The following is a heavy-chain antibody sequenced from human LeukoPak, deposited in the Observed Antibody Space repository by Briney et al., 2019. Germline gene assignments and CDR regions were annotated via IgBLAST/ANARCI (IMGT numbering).Heavy chain of an antibody. V-gene: IGHV3-30*18. D-gene: IGHD3-22*01. Sequence: PGGSLRLSCAAPGFTFSSYGMHWVRQAPGKGLEWVAVISYDGSNKYYADSVKGRFTISRDNSKNTLYLQMNSLRAEDTAVYYCAKDQDPYYYDSSGYYSVDYWGQGTLVTVSS. CDR3: AKDQDPYYYDSSGYYSVDY. CDR2: ISYDGSNK. CDR1: GFTFSSYG. J-gene: IGHJ4*02.